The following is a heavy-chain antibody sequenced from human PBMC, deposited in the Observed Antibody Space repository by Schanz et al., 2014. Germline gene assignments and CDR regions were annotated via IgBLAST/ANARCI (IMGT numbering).Heavy chain of an antibody. CDR3: ARDPQYYYGSGRGY. V-gene: IGHV3-30*03. J-gene: IGHJ4*02. CDR2: ISYDGSNK. CDR1: GFTFSSYG. Sequence: QVQLVESGGGVVQPGRSLRLSCAVSGFTFSSYGMHWVRQAPGKGLEWVALISYDGSNKHYADSVKGRFTISRDNSKKTLYVQMNSLTSEDTAVYYCARDPQYYYGSGRGYWGQGTLVTVST. D-gene: IGHD3-10*01.